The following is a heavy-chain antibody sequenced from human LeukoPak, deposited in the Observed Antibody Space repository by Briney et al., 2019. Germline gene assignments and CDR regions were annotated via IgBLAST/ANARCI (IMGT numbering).Heavy chain of an antibody. CDR3: AATYYYDSSLERNIDY. Sequence: GGSLRLSCAASGFTFSNAWMSWVRQAPGKGLEWVSYISSSGSTIYYADSVKGRFTISRDNAKNSLYLQMNSLRAEDTAVYYCAATYYYDSSLERNIDYWGQGTLVTVSS. D-gene: IGHD3-22*01. J-gene: IGHJ4*02. V-gene: IGHV3-11*04. CDR2: ISSSGSTI. CDR1: GFTFSNAW.